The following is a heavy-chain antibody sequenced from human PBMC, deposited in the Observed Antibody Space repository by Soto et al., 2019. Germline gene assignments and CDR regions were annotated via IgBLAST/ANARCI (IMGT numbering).Heavy chain of an antibody. D-gene: IGHD3-10*01. Sequence: QVQLVQSGAEVKSAGSSVKVSCKASGDTFNFYSINWVRQAPGLGLEWVGRVNPILSMSNYAQRFQGSVTMTAGKSPGTAYMELRSMRSEDTAIYYCASNSGSGYRAFDSWGQGALVTVSS. CDR2: VNPILSMS. CDR3: ASNSGSGYRAFDS. J-gene: IGHJ4*02. CDR1: GDTFNFYS. V-gene: IGHV1-69*02.